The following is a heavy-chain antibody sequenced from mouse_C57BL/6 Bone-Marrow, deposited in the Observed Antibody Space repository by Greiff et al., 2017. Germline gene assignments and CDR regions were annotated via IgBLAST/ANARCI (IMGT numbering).Heavy chain of an antibody. V-gene: IGHV1-9*01. CDR1: GYTFTGYW. D-gene: IGHD1-1*01. CDR3: ARRGYGSSYVPWYFDV. Sequence: QVQLQQSGAELMKPGASVKLSCKATGYTFTGYWIEWVKQRPGHGLEWIGEILPGSGSTNYKEKFKGKATFTADPSSNTAYMQLSSLTTEDSAIYYCARRGYGSSYVPWYFDVWGTGTTVTVSS. CDR2: ILPGSGST. J-gene: IGHJ1*03.